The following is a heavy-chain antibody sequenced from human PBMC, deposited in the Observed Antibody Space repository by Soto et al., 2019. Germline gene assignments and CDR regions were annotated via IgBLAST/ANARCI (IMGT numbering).Heavy chain of an antibody. CDR2: MNPNSGNT. CDR1: GYTFTSYD. Sequence: QVQLVQSGAEVKKPGASVKVSCKASGYTFTSYDINWVRQATGQGLEWMGWMNPNSGNTGYAQKYQGRVTMARNTYISTAYMELSSRRSEDTAVYYCARGITIFGVVPGWGQGTLVTVYS. J-gene: IGHJ4*02. CDR3: ARGITIFGVVPG. V-gene: IGHV1-8*01. D-gene: IGHD3-3*01.